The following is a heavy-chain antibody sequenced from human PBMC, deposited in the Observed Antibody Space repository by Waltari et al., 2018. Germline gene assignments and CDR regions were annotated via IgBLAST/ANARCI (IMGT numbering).Heavy chain of an antibody. CDR1: GASISSGSVY. CDR3: ARAPPSPTTYHNWFDA. J-gene: IGHJ5*02. Sequence: QVQLQESGPGLVKPSQTLSLPCTVSGASISSGSVYWSWIRQPAGKGLEWIGRIYSRGSTNENPSLKSRVTISLDRSKNQLSLKLTSVTAADTAVYYCARAPPSPTTYHNWFDAWGQGTLVTVSS. CDR2: IYSRGST. D-gene: IGHD2-2*01. V-gene: IGHV4-61*02.